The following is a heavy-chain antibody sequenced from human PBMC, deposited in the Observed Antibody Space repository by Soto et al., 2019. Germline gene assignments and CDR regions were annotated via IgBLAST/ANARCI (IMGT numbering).Heavy chain of an antibody. Sequence: EVRLLESGGGLVQPGGSLRLSCAASGFTFSSYAMSWVRQAPGMGLEWVSDISGSGGRTYYADSVKGRFTISRDNSKNTLYLQMNSLRAEDTAVYYCAKEWYTSGPIDYWGQGNLVTVSS. D-gene: IGHD6-19*01. CDR2: ISGSGGRT. CDR1: GFTFSSYA. CDR3: AKEWYTSGPIDY. V-gene: IGHV3-23*01. J-gene: IGHJ4*02.